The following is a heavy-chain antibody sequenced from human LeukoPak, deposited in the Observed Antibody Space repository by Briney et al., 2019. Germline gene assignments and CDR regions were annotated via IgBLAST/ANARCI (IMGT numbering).Heavy chain of an antibody. CDR3: ARDRADIVVVVAATGDAFDI. J-gene: IGHJ3*02. V-gene: IGHV1-69*06. D-gene: IGHD2-15*01. CDR2: IIPIFGTA. Sequence: VASVKVSCTASGGTFSSYAISWVRQAPGQGLEWMGGIIPIFGTANYAQKFQGRVTITADKSTSTAYMELCSLRPEATAVYYCARDRADIVVVVAATGDAFDIWGQGTMVTVSS. CDR1: GGTFSSYA.